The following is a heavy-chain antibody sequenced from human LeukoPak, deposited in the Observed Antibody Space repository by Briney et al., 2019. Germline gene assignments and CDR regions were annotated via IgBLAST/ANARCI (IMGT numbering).Heavy chain of an antibody. D-gene: IGHD3-10*01. Sequence: ASMNVSCTASGYTFTSYYMHWVRQAPGQGLERMGLINPSGGSTSYAQKFQGRVTMTRDMSTSTVYMELSSLRSEDTAVYYCARRWSGVRGLSYFDYWGQGTLVTVSS. CDR3: ARRWSGVRGLSYFDY. V-gene: IGHV1-46*01. CDR2: INPSGGST. J-gene: IGHJ4*02. CDR1: GYTFTSYY.